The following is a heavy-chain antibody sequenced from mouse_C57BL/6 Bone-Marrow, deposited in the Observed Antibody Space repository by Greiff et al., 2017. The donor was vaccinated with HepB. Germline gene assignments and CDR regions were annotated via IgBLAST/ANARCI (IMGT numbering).Heavy chain of an antibody. CDR3: ARGRLPYFDY. J-gene: IGHJ2*01. V-gene: IGHV5-16*01. Sequence: EVKLVESEGGLVQPGSSMKLSCTASGFTFSDYYMAWVRQVPEKGLEWVANINYDGSSTYYLDSLKSRFIISRDNAKNILYLQMSSLKSEDTATYYCARGRLPYFDYWGQGTTLTVSS. CDR1: GFTFSDYY. CDR2: INYDGSST. D-gene: IGHD2-4*01.